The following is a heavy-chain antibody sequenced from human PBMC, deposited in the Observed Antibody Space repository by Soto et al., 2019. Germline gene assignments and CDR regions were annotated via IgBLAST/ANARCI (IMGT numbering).Heavy chain of an antibody. CDR3: ARLRVGVNSYFDL. D-gene: IGHD1-26*01. CDR1: GFNFGDYY. V-gene: IGHV3-11*06. J-gene: IGHJ2*01. CDR2: VSSSGGYT. Sequence: QMQLVESGGDLVKPGGSLRLSCAASGFNFGDYYMSWVRQAPGKGLEWVSFVSSSGGYTTYSDSVGGRVTVSRDNGNKSLDLQSNSLRGADTAVYYCARLRVGVNSYFDLWGRGTLVTVSS.